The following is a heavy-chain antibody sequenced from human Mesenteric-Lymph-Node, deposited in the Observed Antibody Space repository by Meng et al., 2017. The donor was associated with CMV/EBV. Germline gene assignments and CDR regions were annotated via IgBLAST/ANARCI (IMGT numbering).Heavy chain of an antibody. V-gene: IGHV4-34*01. D-gene: IGHD5-24*01. CDR2: INHSGST. CDR1: GGSFSGYY. Sequence: SETLSLTCAVYGGSFSGYYWSWIRQPPGKGLEWIGEINHSGSTNYNPSLKSRVTISVDTSKNQFSLKLSSVTAVDTAVYYCARVMEMATFDVFDLWGQGTMVTVSS. J-gene: IGHJ3*01. CDR3: ARVMEMATFDVFDL.